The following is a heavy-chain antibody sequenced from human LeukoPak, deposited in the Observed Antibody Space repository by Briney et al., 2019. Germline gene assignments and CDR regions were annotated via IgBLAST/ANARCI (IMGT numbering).Heavy chain of an antibody. CDR2: IYHSGST. J-gene: IGHJ4*02. V-gene: IGHV4-38-2*02. CDR3: AIEYYYDSSGYSN. CDR1: GYSISSGYY. Sequence: SETLSLTCAVSGYSISSGYYWGWIRQPPGKGLEWIGSIYHSGSTNYNPSLKSRVTISVDTSKNQFSLKLSSVTAADTAVYYCAIEYYYDSSGYSNWGQGTLVTVSS. D-gene: IGHD3-22*01.